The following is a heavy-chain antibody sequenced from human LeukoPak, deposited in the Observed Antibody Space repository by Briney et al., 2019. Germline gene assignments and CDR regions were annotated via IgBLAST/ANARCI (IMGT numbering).Heavy chain of an antibody. CDR2: IYPGDSAT. Sequence: GESLKISCQGSGYSFTSYWIGWVRQMPGKGLEWMGIIYPGDSATRYSPSFQGQVTISADNSISTAYLQWSSLKASDTAMYYCARHIRADLSCDYWGQGTLVTVSS. J-gene: IGHJ4*02. D-gene: IGHD2-15*01. CDR3: ARHIRADLSCDY. CDR1: GYSFTSYW. V-gene: IGHV5-51*01.